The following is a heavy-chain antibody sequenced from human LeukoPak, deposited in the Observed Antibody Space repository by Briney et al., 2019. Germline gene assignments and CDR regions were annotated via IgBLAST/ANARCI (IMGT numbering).Heavy chain of an antibody. V-gene: IGHV3-30*18. CDR3: AKDGDDCIDY. CDR1: GFSFSNYV. J-gene: IGHJ4*02. CDR2: IAHDGSNK. D-gene: IGHD3-22*01. Sequence: GGSLRLSCAASGFSFSNYVMQWVRQVPGKGLEWVALIAHDGSNKYYADSVKGRFTISRDNSKNTLYLQMNSLRTEDTAVYYCAKDGDDCIDYWGQGTLVTVSS.